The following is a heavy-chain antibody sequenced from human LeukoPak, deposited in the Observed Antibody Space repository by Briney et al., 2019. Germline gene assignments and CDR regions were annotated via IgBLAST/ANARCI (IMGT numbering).Heavy chain of an antibody. V-gene: IGHV5-51*01. CDR1: GYSFTSYW. CDR3: ARGLYRYYPPFDY. CDR2: IYPGDSDT. D-gene: IGHD4-11*01. Sequence: GESLKISCKSSGYSFTSYWIGWVRQMPGKGLEWMGIIYPGDSDTRYSPSFQGQVTISADKSISTAYLQWSSLKASDTAMYYCARGLYRYYPPFDYWGQGTLVTVSS. J-gene: IGHJ4*02.